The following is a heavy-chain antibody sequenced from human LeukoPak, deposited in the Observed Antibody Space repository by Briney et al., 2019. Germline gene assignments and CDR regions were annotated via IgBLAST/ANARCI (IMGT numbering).Heavy chain of an antibody. J-gene: IGHJ4*02. V-gene: IGHV3-21*01. CDR3: ARGLFGVINPTDY. Sequence: GGSLRLSCAASGFTFSNYAMHWVRQAPGKGLEWVSSISSSGTYLYYADSVKDRFTISRDNAKDSLYLQMNSLRVEDTAVYFCARGLFGVINPTDYWGQGTLVTVSS. D-gene: IGHD3-3*01. CDR1: GFTFSNYA. CDR2: ISSSGTYL.